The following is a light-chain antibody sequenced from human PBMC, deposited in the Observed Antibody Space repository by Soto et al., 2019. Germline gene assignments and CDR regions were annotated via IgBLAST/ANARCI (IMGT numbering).Light chain of an antibody. CDR2: EVS. Sequence: QSVLTQPPSASGSPGQSVTISCTGTSSDVGGYKYVSWYQQHPDKAPKLMIYEVSKRPSGVPDRFSGSKSGNTASLTVSGLQAEDEADYYCSSYAGSNNLVFGGGTKLTVL. CDR3: SSYAGSNNLV. J-gene: IGLJ2*01. V-gene: IGLV2-8*01. CDR1: SSDVGGYKY.